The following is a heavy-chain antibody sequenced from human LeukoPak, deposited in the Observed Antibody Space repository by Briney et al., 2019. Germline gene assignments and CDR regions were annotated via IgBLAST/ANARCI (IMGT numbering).Heavy chain of an antibody. CDR2: INPSGGST. D-gene: IGHD3-16*01. J-gene: IGHJ4*02. CDR1: GYTFTSYY. CDR3: ARDLPGGVVDY. V-gene: IGHV1-46*01. Sequence: ASVKVSCKASGYTFTSYYMHWVRQAPGQGLEWMGIINPSGGSTSYARKFQGRVTMTRDTSTSTVYMELSSLRSEDTAVYYCARDLPGGVVDYWGQGTLVTVSS.